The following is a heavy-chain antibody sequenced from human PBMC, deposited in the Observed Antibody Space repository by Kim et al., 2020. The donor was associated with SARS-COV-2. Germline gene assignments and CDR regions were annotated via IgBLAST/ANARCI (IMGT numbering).Heavy chain of an antibody. CDR2: ITKSSTTI. CDR3: VRDRMGGAFDM. D-gene: IGHD3-16*01. CDR1: GFTFSAYD. J-gene: IGHJ3*02. V-gene: IGHV3-48*02. Sequence: GGSLRLSCATSGFTFSAYDMNWVRQAPGKGLEWLSFITKSSTTIYYADSVEGRVTISRDNAKNSLFLQMNSLRDEDTALYYCVRDRMGGAFDMWGQGTMVTVSS.